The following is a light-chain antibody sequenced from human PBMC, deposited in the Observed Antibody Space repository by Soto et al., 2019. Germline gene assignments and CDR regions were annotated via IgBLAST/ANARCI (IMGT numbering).Light chain of an antibody. V-gene: IGKV1-39*01. J-gene: IGKJ1*01. CDR1: QSFRTY. CDR3: QQSYSTPWT. CDR2: GVS. Sequence: DIQMTQSPSSLSASLGDRVTITCRASQSFRTYLIWYQQKPGKAPNLLIYGVSTLHSGVPSRFSGTGSGTDFTLTISSLQPEDFASYYCQQSYSTPWTFGPGTKVDIK.